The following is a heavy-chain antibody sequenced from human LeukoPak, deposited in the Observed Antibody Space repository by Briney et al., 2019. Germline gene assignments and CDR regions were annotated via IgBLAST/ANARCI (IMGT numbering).Heavy chain of an antibody. V-gene: IGHV4-34*01. Sequence: SETLSLTCAVYGGDFSGYYWSWIRQPPGKGLEWIGEINHSGSTNYNPSLKSRVTISVDTSKNQFSLKLSSVTAADTAVYYCASADRGSYQNYWGQGTLVTVSS. J-gene: IGHJ4*02. D-gene: IGHD1-26*01. CDR2: INHSGST. CDR1: GGDFSGYY. CDR3: ASADRGSYQNY.